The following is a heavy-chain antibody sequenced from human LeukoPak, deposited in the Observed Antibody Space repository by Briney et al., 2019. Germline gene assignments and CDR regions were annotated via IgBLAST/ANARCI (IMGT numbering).Heavy chain of an antibody. V-gene: IGHV4-59*08. CDR3: ARHRAYSSSSPFDY. Sequence: SETLSLTCSVSGGSISSLYWSWIRQPPGKGLEWIGYIYYTGSTNYNPSLKSRVTMFVDMSKNQFSLGLSSVTAADTAVYYCARHRAYSSSSPFDYWGQGTLVTVSS. CDR2: IYYTGST. CDR1: GGSISSLY. D-gene: IGHD6-6*01. J-gene: IGHJ4*02.